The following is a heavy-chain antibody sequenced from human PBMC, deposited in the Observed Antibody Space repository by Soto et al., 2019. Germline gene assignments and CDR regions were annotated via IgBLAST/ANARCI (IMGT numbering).Heavy chain of an antibody. Sequence: GGSLRLSCAASGFAVSSKYMTWVRQAPGKGLEWVSRINSDGSSTSYADSVKGRFTISRDNAKNTLYLQMNSLRVEDTAVYYCARGSGYSSSWYPNWFDPWGQGTLVTVSS. CDR2: INSDGSST. CDR3: ARGSGYSSSWYPNWFDP. CDR1: GFAVSSKY. V-gene: IGHV3-74*01. D-gene: IGHD6-13*01. J-gene: IGHJ5*02.